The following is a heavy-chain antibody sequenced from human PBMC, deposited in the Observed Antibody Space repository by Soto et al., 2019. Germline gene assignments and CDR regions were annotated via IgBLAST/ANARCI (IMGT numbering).Heavy chain of an antibody. V-gene: IGHV1-69*12. D-gene: IGHD3-3*01. CDR3: ARDGDPGYSFWSGPLGGGRFDP. Sequence: QVQLVRSGAEVKEPGSSVNVSCKTSGGTFGNTAVTWVRQVPGQGLEWIGGIVPLFGTANYAQKFRGRVMITADESTSTAYMDLSSLRSDATAIYYCARDGDPGYSFWSGPLGGGRFDPWGQGTLVTVSS. CDR1: GGTFGNTA. CDR2: IVPLFGTA. J-gene: IGHJ5*02.